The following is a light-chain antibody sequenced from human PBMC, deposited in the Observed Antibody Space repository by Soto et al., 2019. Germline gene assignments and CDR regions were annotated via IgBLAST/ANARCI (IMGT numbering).Light chain of an antibody. CDR1: TSDIGAYEH. CDR2: DVR. J-gene: IGLJ1*01. V-gene: IGLV2-23*02. CDR3: CSYAGSSTYV. Sequence: QSALTQPSSMSGSPGQSITISCTGTTSDIGAYEHVSWYQQRPGRAPKVLIYDVRIRPSEVSNRFSGSKSGNTASLTISGLQAEDEADYYCCSYAGSSTYVFGTGTKVTVL.